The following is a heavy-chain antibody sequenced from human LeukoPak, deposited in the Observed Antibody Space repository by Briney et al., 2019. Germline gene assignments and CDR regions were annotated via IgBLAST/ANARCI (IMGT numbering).Heavy chain of an antibody. J-gene: IGHJ4*02. D-gene: IGHD6-19*01. CDR2: INPNSGGT. V-gene: IGHV1-2*04. CDR1: GYTFTGYY. Sequence: ASVKVSCKASGYTFTGYYMHWVRRAPGQGLEWMGWINPNSGGTNYAQKFQGWVTMTRDTSISTAYMELSRLRSNDTAVYYCARGAVADNFDYWGQGTLVTVSS. CDR3: ARGAVADNFDY.